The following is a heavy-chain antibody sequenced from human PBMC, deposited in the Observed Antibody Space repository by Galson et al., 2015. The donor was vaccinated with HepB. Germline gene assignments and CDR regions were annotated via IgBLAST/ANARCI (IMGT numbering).Heavy chain of an antibody. J-gene: IGHJ6*03. CDR2: INHSGDS. CDR3: AREYYDFWSGITKKNYRDV. V-gene: IGHV4-34*01. CDR1: GGSFSGYY. Sequence: TLSLTCAVYGGSFSGYYWSWIRQTPGKGLEWIGEINHSGDSNYNPPLKSRVTMSVDTSKNQFSLKLTSVTAADTAVYYCAREYYDFWSGITKKNYRDVWGKGTTVTVSS. D-gene: IGHD3-3*01.